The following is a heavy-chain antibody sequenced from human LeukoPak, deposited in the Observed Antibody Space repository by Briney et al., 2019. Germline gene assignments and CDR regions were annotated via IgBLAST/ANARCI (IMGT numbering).Heavy chain of an antibody. D-gene: IGHD6-19*01. CDR1: GFTFRSYS. Sequence: GGSLRLSCAASGFTFRSYSMNWVRQAPGKGLEWVSSISSSSSYIYYADSVKGRFTISRDNAKNSLYLQMNSLRAEDTAVYYCARDKPVRSSGWFPFDYWGQGTLVTVSS. V-gene: IGHV3-21*01. CDR2: ISSSSSYI. J-gene: IGHJ4*02. CDR3: ARDKPVRSSGWFPFDY.